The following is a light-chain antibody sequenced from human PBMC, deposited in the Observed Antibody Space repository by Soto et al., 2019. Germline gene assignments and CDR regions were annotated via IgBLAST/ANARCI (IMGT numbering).Light chain of an antibody. CDR2: GAS. Sequence: EIVMTQSPDTLSVSPGERATLSCRASQSVSTNLAWYQQTPGQAPRLLIYGASTRATGIPARFSGSGSGKEFTLTISSLQSEDFAVYHCQQYNNWPYTFGQGTKLEIK. CDR1: QSVSTN. J-gene: IGKJ2*01. V-gene: IGKV3-15*01. CDR3: QQYNNWPYT.